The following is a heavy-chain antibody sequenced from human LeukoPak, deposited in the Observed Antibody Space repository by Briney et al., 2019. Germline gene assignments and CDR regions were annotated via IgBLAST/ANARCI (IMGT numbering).Heavy chain of an antibody. V-gene: IGHV3-30*02. CDR3: AKDWNYYDSSGYHNPEYFQH. D-gene: IGHD3-22*01. CDR1: GFTFSSYG. CDR2: IRYDGSNK. J-gene: IGHJ1*01. Sequence: GGSLRLSCAASGFTFSSYGMHWVRQAPGKGLEWVAFIRYDGSNKYYADSVKGRFTISRDNSKNTLYLQMNSLRPEDTAVYYCAKDWNYYDSSGYHNPEYFQHWGQGTLVTVSS.